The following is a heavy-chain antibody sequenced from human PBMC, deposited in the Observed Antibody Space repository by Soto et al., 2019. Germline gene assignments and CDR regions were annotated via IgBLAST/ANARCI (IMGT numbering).Heavy chain of an antibody. CDR1: GFSLRTSDVG. Sequence: QITLKESGPALVRPTQTLTLTCSFSGFSLRTSDVGVGWIRQPPGKALEWLAVIYWDDDNRYSPSLKRRLTLTKDTSKNQVVLTMTNLDPVDTATYYCAHAVWGGNSAFLDFWGQGVLVTVSS. CDR3: AHAVWGGNSAFLDF. V-gene: IGHV2-5*02. J-gene: IGHJ4*02. CDR2: IYWDDDN. D-gene: IGHD2-21*02.